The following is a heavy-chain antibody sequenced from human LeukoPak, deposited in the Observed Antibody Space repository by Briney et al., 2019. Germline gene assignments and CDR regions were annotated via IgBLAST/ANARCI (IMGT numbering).Heavy chain of an antibody. V-gene: IGHV4-30-2*01. J-gene: IGHJ3*01. Sequence: SETLSLTCTVSGASISSGDYFWTWIRQPPGKGLEWIGYIFDSGRTDFNPSLKSRVTISVDRPKNQFSLRLSSVTAADTAVYYCANADRFCSGSCHVPDAFDFWGQGTMVTVSS. D-gene: IGHD2-15*01. CDR3: ANADRFCSGSCHVPDAFDF. CDR1: GASISSGDYF. CDR2: IFDSGRT.